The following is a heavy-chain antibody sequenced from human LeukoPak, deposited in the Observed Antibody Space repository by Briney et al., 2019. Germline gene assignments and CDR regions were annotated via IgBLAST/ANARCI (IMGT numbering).Heavy chain of an antibody. CDR3: ARAAYDSSGYLTL. J-gene: IGHJ4*02. CDR2: IWYDGTNK. CDR1: GFTFSSYG. Sequence: GGYLRLSCAASGFTFSSYGMHWVRQAPGKGLEWVAVIWYDGTNKYYADSVKGRFTISRDSSKNTLYLQMNNLRAEDTALYYCARAAYDSSGYLTLWGQGTLVTVSS. D-gene: IGHD3-22*01. V-gene: IGHV3-33*01.